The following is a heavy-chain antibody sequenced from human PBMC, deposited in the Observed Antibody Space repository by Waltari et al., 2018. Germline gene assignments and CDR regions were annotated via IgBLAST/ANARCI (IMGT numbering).Heavy chain of an antibody. CDR3: ARRGVVVVAATSDWYFDL. CDR1: GYSISSGYY. J-gene: IGHJ2*01. V-gene: IGHV4-38-2*01. CDR2: IYHSGST. Sequence: QVQLQESGPGLVKPSETLSLTCAVSGYSISSGYYWGWIRQPPGRGLEWIGSIYHSGSTYYNPSLKRRVTISVDTSKNQFSLKLSSVTAADTAVYYCARRGVVVVAATSDWYFDLWGRGTLVTVSS. D-gene: IGHD2-15*01.